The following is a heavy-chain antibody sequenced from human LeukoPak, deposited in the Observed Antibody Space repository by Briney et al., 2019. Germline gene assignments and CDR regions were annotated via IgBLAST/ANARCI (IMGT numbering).Heavy chain of an antibody. CDR2: ISNSSSYI. V-gene: IGHV3-21*04. J-gene: IGHJ6*03. CDR1: GFTFSSYS. CDR3: ARGGLTIFGVVNYMDV. Sequence: GGSLRLSCAASGFTFSSYSMNWVRQAPGKGLEWVSSISNSSSYIYYADSVKGRFTISRDNAKNSLYLQMNSLRAEDTALYYCARGGLTIFGVVNYMDVWGKGTTVTVSS. D-gene: IGHD3-3*01.